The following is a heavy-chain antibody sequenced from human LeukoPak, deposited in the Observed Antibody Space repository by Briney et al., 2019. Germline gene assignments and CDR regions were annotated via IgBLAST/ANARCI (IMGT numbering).Heavy chain of an antibody. CDR3: ARGEVVPEYYFDY. V-gene: IGHV3-15*07. D-gene: IGHD2-2*01. Sequence: PGGSLRLSCAASGFTFSNAWMNWVRQAPGKGLEWVGRIKSKTDGGTTDYAAPVKGRFTISRDDSKNTLYLQMNSLKTEDTAVYYCARGEVVPEYYFDYWGQGTLVTVSS. CDR2: IKSKTDGGTT. J-gene: IGHJ4*02. CDR1: GFTFSNAW.